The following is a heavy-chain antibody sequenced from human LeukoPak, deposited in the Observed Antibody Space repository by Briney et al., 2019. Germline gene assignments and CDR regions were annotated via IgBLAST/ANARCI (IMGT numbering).Heavy chain of an antibody. CDR3: ARAFKDFWSGYYYYYYMDV. Sequence: GASVKVSCKASGYTFTSYGISWVRQAPGQGLEWMGWISAYNGNTNYAQKLQGRVTMTTDTSTSTAYMELRSLRSDDTAVYYCARAFKDFWSGYYYYYYMDVWGKGTTVTVSS. V-gene: IGHV1-18*01. D-gene: IGHD3-3*01. CDR1: GYTFTSYG. CDR2: ISAYNGNT. J-gene: IGHJ6*03.